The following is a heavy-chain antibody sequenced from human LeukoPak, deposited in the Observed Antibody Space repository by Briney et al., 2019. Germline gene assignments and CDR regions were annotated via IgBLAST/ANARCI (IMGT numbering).Heavy chain of an antibody. D-gene: IGHD3-10*01. CDR2: IRSKAYGATT. J-gene: IGHJ4*02. V-gene: IGHV3-49*04. Sequence: PGGSLRLSCTASGFTFGDYAMRWVRQAAGRGREWVGFIRSKAYGATTEYAPSVKGRFPISRDDSKSIAYLQMNSLKTEDTAVYYCTRYPADLEFGECYFDYWGQGTLVTVSS. CDR1: GFTFGDYA. CDR3: TRYPADLEFGECYFDY.